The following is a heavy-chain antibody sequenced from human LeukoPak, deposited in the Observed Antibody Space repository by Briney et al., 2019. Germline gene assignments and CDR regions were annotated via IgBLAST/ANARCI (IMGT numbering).Heavy chain of an antibody. V-gene: IGHV4-61*01. CDR1: GDSVSRSNYY. CDR2: IYYSGST. J-gene: IGHJ2*01. D-gene: IGHD6-13*01. Sequence: PSETLSLTCTVSGDSVSRSNYYWSWIRQPPGKGLEWIGYIYYSGSTNYSPSLKSRLTISVDTSKNQFSLKLSSVTAADTAVYYCARTYGSSGLGYFDLWGRGTLVTVSS. CDR3: ARTYGSSGLGYFDL.